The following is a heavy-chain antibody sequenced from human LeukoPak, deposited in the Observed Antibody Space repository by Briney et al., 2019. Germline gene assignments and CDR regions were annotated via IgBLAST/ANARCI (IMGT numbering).Heavy chain of an antibody. J-gene: IGHJ3*02. Sequence: GGSLRLSCAASGFTFDDYAMHWVRQAPGKGLEWVSGISWNSGSIGYADSVKGRFTISRDNAKNSLYLQMNSLRAEDMALYYCAKEVYDFGVLGAFDIWGQGTMVTVSS. D-gene: IGHD3-3*01. V-gene: IGHV3-9*03. CDR3: AKEVYDFGVLGAFDI. CDR2: ISWNSGSI. CDR1: GFTFDDYA.